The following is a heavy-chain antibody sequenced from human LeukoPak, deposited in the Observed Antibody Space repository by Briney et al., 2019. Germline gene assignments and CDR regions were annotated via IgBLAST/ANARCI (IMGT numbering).Heavy chain of an antibody. CDR2: INHSEST. CDR1: GGSFSGYY. V-gene: IGHV4-34*01. Sequence: SETLSLTCAVYGGSFSGYYWSWIRQPPGKGLEWIGEINHSESTNYNPSLKSRVTISVDTSNNQFSLKLSSVTAADTAVYYCARVRTGGSYYNFDHDYFDYWGQGTLVTVSS. D-gene: IGHD3-10*01. J-gene: IGHJ4*02. CDR3: ARVRTGGSYYNFDHDYFDY.